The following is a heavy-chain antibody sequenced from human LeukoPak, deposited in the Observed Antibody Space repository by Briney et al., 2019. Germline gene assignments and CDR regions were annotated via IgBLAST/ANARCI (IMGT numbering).Heavy chain of an antibody. CDR3: ARAVVVMKAFDI. CDR1: GGSFSGYY. Sequence: SETLSLTCAVYGGSFSGYYWSWIRQPPGKGLEWIGGINHSGSTNYNPSLKSRVTISVDTSKNQFSLKLSSVTAADTAVYYCARAVVVMKAFDIWGQGTMVTVSS. CDR2: INHSGST. J-gene: IGHJ3*02. V-gene: IGHV4-34*01. D-gene: IGHD3-22*01.